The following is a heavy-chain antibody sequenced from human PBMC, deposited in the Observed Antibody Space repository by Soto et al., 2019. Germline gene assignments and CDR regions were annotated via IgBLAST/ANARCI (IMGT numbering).Heavy chain of an antibody. Sequence: EVPLEESGGGLVQPGGSLRVSCAVSGLTFSNVWMNWVRQVPGKGLEWVGRIKGKTDGEKTDYSAPVKGRFTMSRDDSKETLFVQMNSLRIEDTAVYYCTVDFRQYGATFEKWGQGTLVTVSS. J-gene: IGHJ4*02. CDR3: TVDFRQYGATFEK. CDR2: IKGKTDGEKT. V-gene: IGHV3-15*07. CDR1: GLTFSNVW. D-gene: IGHD4-17*01.